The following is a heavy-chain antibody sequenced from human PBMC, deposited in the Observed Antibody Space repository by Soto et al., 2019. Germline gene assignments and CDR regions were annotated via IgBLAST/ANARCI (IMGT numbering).Heavy chain of an antibody. V-gene: IGHV1-69*13. J-gene: IGHJ3*02. CDR1: GGTFSSYA. CDR3: ARWCSSTSCHDAFDI. D-gene: IGHD2-2*01. Sequence: SVKVSCKASGGTFSSYAISWVRQAPGQGLEWMGGIIPIFGTANYAQKFQGRVTITADESTSTAYMELSSLRSEDTAVYYCARWCSSTSCHDAFDIWGQGKMVRVS. CDR2: IIPIFGTA.